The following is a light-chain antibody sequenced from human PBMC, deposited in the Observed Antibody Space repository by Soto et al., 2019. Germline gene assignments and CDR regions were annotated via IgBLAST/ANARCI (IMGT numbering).Light chain of an antibody. Sequence: DIQMTQSPSTLSASVGDRVTITGRASQDIGTWLAWYQQKPEKAPKVLIYRASHLESGVPSRFSASGSGTEFSLTINSLQADDFATYYCQQYHIYSWTFGQGTKVDI. CDR2: RAS. J-gene: IGKJ1*01. CDR3: QQYHIYSWT. V-gene: IGKV1-5*03. CDR1: QDIGTW.